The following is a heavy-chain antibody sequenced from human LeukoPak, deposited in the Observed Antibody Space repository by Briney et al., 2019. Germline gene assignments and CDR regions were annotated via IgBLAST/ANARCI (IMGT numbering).Heavy chain of an antibody. Sequence: GGSLRLSCAASGFTFSSYAMSWVRQAPGKGLEWVSAISGSGGSTYYADSVKGRFTISRDNSKNTLYLQMNSLRAEDTAVYYCARDRAYSSSSTAFDYWGQGTLVTVSS. V-gene: IGHV3-23*01. CDR1: GFTFSSYA. D-gene: IGHD6-6*01. CDR2: ISGSGGST. J-gene: IGHJ4*02. CDR3: ARDRAYSSSSTAFDY.